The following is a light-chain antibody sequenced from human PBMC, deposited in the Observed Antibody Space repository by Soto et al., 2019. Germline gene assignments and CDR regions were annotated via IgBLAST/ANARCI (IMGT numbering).Light chain of an antibody. CDR2: DVN. V-gene: IGLV2-14*03. CDR1: SSDIGAYNF. Sequence: QSALTQPASVSGSPGQSITISCTGTSSDIGAYNFVSWYQQHPGKAPKLMLYDVNIRPSGVSNRFSGSKSGNTASLTISGLQAEDEADYYCTSWKTSTTMIFGGGTKVTAL. J-gene: IGLJ2*01. CDR3: TSWKTSTTMI.